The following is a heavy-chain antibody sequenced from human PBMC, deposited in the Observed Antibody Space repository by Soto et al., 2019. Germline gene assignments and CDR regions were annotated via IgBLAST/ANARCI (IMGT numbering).Heavy chain of an antibody. CDR3: LATGEAENF. Sequence: SVKVSCKTSGFTFTNSAVQWVRQAPGQRLEWIGWIIVASSNTNYAQKVQERVTITRDMSTNTAYMELNSLKAEDTAVYYCLATGEAENFWGQGTLVTVSS. CDR2: IIVASSNT. CDR1: GFTFTNSA. J-gene: IGHJ4*02. V-gene: IGHV1-58*01. D-gene: IGHD7-27*01.